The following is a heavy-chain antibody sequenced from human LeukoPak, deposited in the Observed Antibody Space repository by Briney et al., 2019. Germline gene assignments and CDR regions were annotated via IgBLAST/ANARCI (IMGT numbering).Heavy chain of an antibody. V-gene: IGHV4-34*01. CDR2: INHSGST. CDR3: AIRKYYDILTGYRKIPTSGFDP. Sequence: SETLSLTCAVYGGSFSYYYWSWIRQPPGKTLEWIGEINHSGSTNYNPSLKSRVTISVDTSKNQFSLKLSSVTAAATAVYYCAIRKYYDILTGYRKIPTSGFDPWGQGTLVTVSS. CDR1: GGSFSYYY. J-gene: IGHJ5*02. D-gene: IGHD3-9*01.